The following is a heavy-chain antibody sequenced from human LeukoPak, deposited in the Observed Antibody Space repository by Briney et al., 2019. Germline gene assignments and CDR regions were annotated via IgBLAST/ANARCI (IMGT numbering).Heavy chain of an antibody. CDR1: GYSFTSYW. D-gene: IGHD3-10*01. CDR3: ASSYYYGSGSYYSSDY. J-gene: IGHJ4*02. CDR2: IYPGDSDT. V-gene: IGHV5-51*01. Sequence: GESLKISCKGSGYSFTSYWIGWVRQMPGKGLEWMGIIYPGDSDTRYSPSFQGQVTISADKSISTAYLQWSSLKASDTAMYYCASSYYYGSGSYYSSDYWGQGTLVTVSS.